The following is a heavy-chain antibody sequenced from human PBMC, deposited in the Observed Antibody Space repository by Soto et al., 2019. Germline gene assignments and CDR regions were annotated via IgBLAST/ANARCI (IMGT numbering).Heavy chain of an antibody. CDR2: ISSGGDNT. J-gene: IGHJ3*02. CDR1: GFTFNKYA. D-gene: IGHD3-22*01. V-gene: IGHV3-23*01. Sequence: GGSLRLSCAASGFTFNKYAVSWVRQAPGKGLEWVSAISSGGDNTHYADSVKGRFTITRDNSKNMLYLEMNSLTVEDTAVYYCVRRAQYFDGTGFHAFDIWGQGTRVTVSS. CDR3: VRRAQYFDGTGFHAFDI.